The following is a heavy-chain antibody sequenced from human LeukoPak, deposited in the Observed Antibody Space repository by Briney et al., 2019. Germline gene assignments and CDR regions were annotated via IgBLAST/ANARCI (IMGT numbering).Heavy chain of an antibody. V-gene: IGHV1-69*04. J-gene: IGHJ4*02. CDR3: ARDRYYFDSSDYYFFDY. CDR2: IIPILGIA. Sequence: ASVKVSCKASGGTFSSYAISWVRQAPGQGLEWMGRIIPILGIANYAQKFQGRVTITADKSTSTAYMELRSLRSDDAAVYYCARDRYYFDSSDYYFFDYWGQGALVTVSS. D-gene: IGHD3-22*01. CDR1: GGTFSSYA.